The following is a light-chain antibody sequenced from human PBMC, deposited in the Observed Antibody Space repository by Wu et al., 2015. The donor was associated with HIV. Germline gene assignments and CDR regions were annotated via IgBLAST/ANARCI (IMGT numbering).Light chain of an antibody. V-gene: IGKV3-15*01. CDR2: GAS. CDR1: QSVSSY. Sequence: EIVMTQSPATLSVSPGEGVTLSCRASQSVSSYLARYQQTPGQAPRLLIYGASTRATGVPARFSGSGSGTQFTLTITNVQPADSAVYYCQQYNNWPPYSFGQGTKLEI. J-gene: IGKJ2*03. CDR3: QQYNNWPPYS.